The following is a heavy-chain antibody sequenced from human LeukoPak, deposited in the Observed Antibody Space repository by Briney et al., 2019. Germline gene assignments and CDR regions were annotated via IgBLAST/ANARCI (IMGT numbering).Heavy chain of an antibody. CDR3: SARYGPGPV. D-gene: IGHD3-10*01. CDR1: GHSFSDHH. CDR2: IHPDGRHT. J-gene: IGHJ4*02. V-gene: IGHV1-2*02. Sequence: GASVKVSCKTSGHSFSDHHIHWVRQAPGQGLEWMGSIHPDGRHTDNSEKFQGRMTMTMDSSLSTGYMELNRLTSDDTAVYYCSARYGPGPVWGQGTLVTASS.